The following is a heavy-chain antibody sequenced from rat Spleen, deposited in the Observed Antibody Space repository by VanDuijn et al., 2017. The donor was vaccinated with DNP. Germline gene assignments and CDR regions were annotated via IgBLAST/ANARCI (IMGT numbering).Heavy chain of an antibody. Sequence: EVQLVESGGGLVQPGRSMKLSCTASGFTFSDYYMAWVRQAPTKGLEWVASISYDSGDTYYRGSVKGRFTISRDNAISTLYLQMDSLRSEDTATYYCTTAGSYGFDYWGQGVMVTVSS. V-gene: IGHV5-20*01. J-gene: IGHJ2*01. D-gene: IGHD1-2*01. CDR3: TTAGSYGFDY. CDR2: ISYDSGDT. CDR1: GFTFSDYY.